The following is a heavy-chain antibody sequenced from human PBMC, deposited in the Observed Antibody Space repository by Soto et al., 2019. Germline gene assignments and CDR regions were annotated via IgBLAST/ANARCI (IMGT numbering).Heavy chain of an antibody. J-gene: IGHJ4*02. Sequence: EVQLVESGGGLVKPGGSLRLSCAASGFTFSSYSMNRVRQAPGKGLEWVSSISSSSSYIYYADSVKGRFTISRDNAKNSLYLQMNSLRAEDTAVYYCARDPRGCSSTSCYGLSFDYWGQGTLVTVSS. V-gene: IGHV3-21*01. CDR2: ISSSSSYI. D-gene: IGHD2-2*01. CDR3: ARDPRGCSSTSCYGLSFDY. CDR1: GFTFSSYS.